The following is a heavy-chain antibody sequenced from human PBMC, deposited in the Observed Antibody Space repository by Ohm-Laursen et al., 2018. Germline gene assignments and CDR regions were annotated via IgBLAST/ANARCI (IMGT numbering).Heavy chain of an antibody. CDR2: IWYDGSNK. D-gene: IGHD3-10*01. CDR3: ARDGSGSYYDY. V-gene: IGHV3-33*08. CDR1: GFTFSSYR. J-gene: IGHJ4*02. Sequence: SLRLSCAASGFTFSSYRMNWVRQAPGKGLEWVAVIWYDGSNKYYADSVKGRFTISRDNSKNTLYLQMNSLRAEDTAVYYCARDGSGSYYDYWGQGTLVTVSS.